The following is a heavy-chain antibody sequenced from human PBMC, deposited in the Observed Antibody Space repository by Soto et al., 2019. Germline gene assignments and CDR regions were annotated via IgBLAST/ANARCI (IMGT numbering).Heavy chain of an antibody. CDR2: IKSYTNGGTT. J-gene: IGHJ4*02. CDR1: GFTFSNAW. CDR3: TTDDPINKY. Sequence: PGGSLRLSCAASGFTFSNAWMSWVRQAPGKGLEWVGRIKSYTNGGTTDCAAPVKGRFAISRDDSKNTLYLQMNSLKTEDAGVYYCTTDDPINKYWGQGTLVTVSS. V-gene: IGHV3-15*01.